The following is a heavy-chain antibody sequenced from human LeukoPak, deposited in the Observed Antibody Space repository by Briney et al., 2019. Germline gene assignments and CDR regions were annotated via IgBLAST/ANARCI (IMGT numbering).Heavy chain of an antibody. CDR3: ARDSDMGLGSGSYYTLTGWLDP. J-gene: IGHJ5*02. V-gene: IGHV3-21*01. CDR1: GFTFSNYS. CDR2: ISSSSNYI. D-gene: IGHD3-10*01. Sequence: GGSLRLSCAASGFTFSNYSMNWVRQAPGKGLEWVSSISSSSNYIYYADSMKGRFTISRDNAKNSLYLQMNTLRAEDTAVYYCARDSDMGLGSGSYYTLTGWLDPWGQGTLVTVSS.